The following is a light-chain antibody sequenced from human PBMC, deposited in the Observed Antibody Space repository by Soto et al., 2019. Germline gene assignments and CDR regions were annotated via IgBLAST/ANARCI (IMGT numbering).Light chain of an antibody. V-gene: IGLV2-23*01. CDR2: EGS. CDR3: YSYAGSSTTV. Sequence: QSALTQPASVSGSPGQSITISCTGTSSDVGSYNLVSWYQQHPGKAPKLMIYEGSKRPSGVSNRFSGSKSGNTASLTISGLQAEDEADYYCYSYAGSSTTVFGGGTKVTVL. CDR1: SSDVGSYNL. J-gene: IGLJ2*01.